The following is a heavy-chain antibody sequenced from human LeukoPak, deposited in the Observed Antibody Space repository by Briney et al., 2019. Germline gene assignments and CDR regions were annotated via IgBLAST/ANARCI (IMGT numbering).Heavy chain of an antibody. D-gene: IGHD3-22*01. CDR3: AKHDSSGYY. Sequence: PGRSLRLSCAASGFTFSSYGMHWVRQAPGKGLEWVAVISYDGSNKYYADSVKGRFTISRDNSKNTLYLQMNSLRAEDTAVYYCAKHDSSGYYWGQGTLVTVSS. CDR1: GFTFSSYG. CDR2: ISYDGSNK. J-gene: IGHJ4*02. V-gene: IGHV3-30*18.